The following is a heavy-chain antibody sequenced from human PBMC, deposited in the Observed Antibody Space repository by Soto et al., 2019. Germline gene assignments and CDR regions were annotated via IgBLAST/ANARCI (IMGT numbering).Heavy chain of an antibody. J-gene: IGHJ4*02. V-gene: IGHV3-48*01. CDR2: ISSSSSTI. CDR3: AIGSAVAGSLVDY. CDR1: GFAFSSYS. Sequence: PGGSLRLSYEASGFAFSSYSLNWVRQAPGKGLEWVSYISSSSSTIYYADSVKGRLTISRDNAKNSLYLQMNSLRAEDTAVYYCAIGSAVAGSLVDYWGQGA. D-gene: IGHD6-19*01.